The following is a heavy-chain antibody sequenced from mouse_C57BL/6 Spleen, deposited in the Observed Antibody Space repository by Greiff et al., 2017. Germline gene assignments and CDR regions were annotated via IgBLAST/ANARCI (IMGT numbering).Heavy chain of an antibody. D-gene: IGHD1-1*02. J-gene: IGHJ3*01. CDR1: GFTFSDYG. V-gene: IGHV5-17*01. CDR3: GGGLLSTTTWFAY. CDR2: ISSGSSTI. Sequence: EVQRVESGGGLVKPGGSLKLSCAASGFTFSDYGMHWVRQAPEKGLEWVAYISSGSSTIYYADTVKGRFTISRDNAKNTLFLQMTSLRSEDTAMYYCGGGLLSTTTWFAYWGQGTLVTVSA.